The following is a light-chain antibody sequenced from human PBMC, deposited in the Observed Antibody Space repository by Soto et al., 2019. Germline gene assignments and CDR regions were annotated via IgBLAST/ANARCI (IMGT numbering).Light chain of an antibody. J-gene: IGLJ2*01. CDR3: QSYDNCLSVYVV. Sequence: QSVLTQPPSVSGAPGQRVTISCTGTSSNIGAGYDVLWYRQLPGTAPKLLIYGDINRPSGVSDRFSGSKSGTSASLAITGLQAEDEAYYYCQSYDNCLSVYVVFGGGTKVTVL. CDR1: SSNIGAGYD. CDR2: GDI. V-gene: IGLV1-40*01.